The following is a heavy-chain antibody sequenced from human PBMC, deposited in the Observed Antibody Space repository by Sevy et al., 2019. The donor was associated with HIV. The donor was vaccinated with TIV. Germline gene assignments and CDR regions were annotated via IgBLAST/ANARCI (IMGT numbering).Heavy chain of an antibody. V-gene: IGHV3-11*01. CDR2: ISSSGSTI. Sequence: GGSLRLSCAASGFTFSDYYMSWIRQAPGKGLEWVSYISSSGSTIYYADSVKGRFTISRDNAKNSLYLQMNSLRAEDTAVYYCAKTVYYDSSGYYYEPSAFDIWGQGTMVTVSS. J-gene: IGHJ3*02. CDR1: GFTFSDYY. CDR3: AKTVYYDSSGYYYEPSAFDI. D-gene: IGHD3-22*01.